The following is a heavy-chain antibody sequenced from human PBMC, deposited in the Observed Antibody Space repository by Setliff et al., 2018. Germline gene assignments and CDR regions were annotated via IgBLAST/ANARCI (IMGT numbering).Heavy chain of an antibody. CDR2: INPSGGFT. J-gene: IGHJ4*02. CDR1: GYTFTSYY. CDR3: ARDRGSGSYFLRYFDY. D-gene: IGHD1-26*01. Sequence: ASVKVSCKASGYTFTSYYMHWVRQAPGQGLEGMGIINPSGGFTNYAQKFQERVTITRDMSTSTAYMELSSLRSEDTAVYYCARDRGSGSYFLRYFDYWGQGTLVTVSS. V-gene: IGHV1-46*01.